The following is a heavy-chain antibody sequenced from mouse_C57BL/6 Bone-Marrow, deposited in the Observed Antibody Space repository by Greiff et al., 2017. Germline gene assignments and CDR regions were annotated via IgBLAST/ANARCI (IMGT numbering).Heavy chain of an antibody. D-gene: IGHD1-1*01. CDR2: IWSDGST. CDR1: GFSLTSYG. J-gene: IGHJ1*03. V-gene: IGHV2-6-1*01. CDR3: ARHGYYGSSHWYFDV. Sequence: SGFSLTSYGVHWVRQPPGKGLEWLVVIWSDGSTTYNSALKSRLSISKDNSKSQVFLKMNSLQTDDTAMYYCARHGYYGSSHWYFDVWGTGTTVTVSS.